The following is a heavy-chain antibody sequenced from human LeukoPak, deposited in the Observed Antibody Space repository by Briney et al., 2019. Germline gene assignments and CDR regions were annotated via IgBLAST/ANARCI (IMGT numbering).Heavy chain of an antibody. CDR2: IKSKINGGTT. Sequence: GGSLRLSCAASGFTFSNAWMSWVGQAPGKGLEWVGRIKSKINGGTTDYAAPVKGRFIISRDDSKNTLYLQMNSLKTEDTAVYHCTPELGAADSSDIWGQGTMVTVSS. CDR1: GFTFSNAW. V-gene: IGHV3-15*01. D-gene: IGHD1-26*01. CDR3: TPELGAADSSDI. J-gene: IGHJ3*02.